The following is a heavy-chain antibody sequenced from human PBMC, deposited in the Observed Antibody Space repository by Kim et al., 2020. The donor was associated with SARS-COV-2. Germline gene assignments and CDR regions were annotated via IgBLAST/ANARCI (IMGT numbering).Heavy chain of an antibody. CDR3: ARLSYSSSWYSRWFDP. V-gene: IGHV5-10-1*01. Sequence: PSLQGHVTISADKSINTAYLQWSSLKASDTAMYYCARLSYSSSWYSRWFDPWGQGTLVTVSS. J-gene: IGHJ5*02. D-gene: IGHD6-13*01.